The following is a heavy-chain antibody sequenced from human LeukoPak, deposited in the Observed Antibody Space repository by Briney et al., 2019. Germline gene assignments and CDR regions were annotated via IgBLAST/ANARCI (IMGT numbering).Heavy chain of an antibody. Sequence: AGGSLRLSCAASGFTFSSYSMNWVRQAPGKGLEWVSYISSSSSTIYYADSVKGRFTISRDNAKNSLYLQMNSLRAEDTAVYYCASQTRSVSGTIDSWGQGTLVTVSS. CDR3: ASQTRSVSGTIDS. CDR1: GFTFSSYS. J-gene: IGHJ4*02. CDR2: ISSSSSTI. V-gene: IGHV3-48*04. D-gene: IGHD2-15*01.